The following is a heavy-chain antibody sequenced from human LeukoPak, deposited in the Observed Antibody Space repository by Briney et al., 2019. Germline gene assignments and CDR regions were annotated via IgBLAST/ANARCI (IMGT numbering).Heavy chain of an antibody. CDR3: AKDQFLERNQN. J-gene: IGHJ4*02. V-gene: IGHV3-23*01. CDR1: GFTFSNYA. CDR2: IGLSAMTT. D-gene: IGHD3-3*01. Sequence: GGSLRLSCAASGFTFSNYAMTWVRQAPGKGLEWVSAIGLSAMTTYYADSVKGRFTISRDNSKNTLYLQMNSLRAEDTAVYYCAKDQFLERNQNWGQGTLVTVSS.